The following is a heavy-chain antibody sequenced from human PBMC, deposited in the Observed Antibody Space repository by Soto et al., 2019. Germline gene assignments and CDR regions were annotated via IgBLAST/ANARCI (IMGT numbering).Heavy chain of an antibody. V-gene: IGHV4-61*01. J-gene: IGHJ6*02. CDR3: ARDGHGMDV. CDR1: GGSVSTGSYD. CDR2: IFFTGSA. Sequence: SETPSLTCTVSGGSVSTGSYDWSWIRQPPGKGLEWIGKIFFTGSAHYNPSLRNRVTMSVDTSKDQFSLTLTSVTAADTAVYYCARDGHGMDVWGQGTTVTVSS.